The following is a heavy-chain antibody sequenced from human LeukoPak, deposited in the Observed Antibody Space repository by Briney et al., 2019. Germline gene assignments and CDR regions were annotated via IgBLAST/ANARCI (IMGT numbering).Heavy chain of an antibody. CDR2: IKQDGSEK. CDR1: GFAFNSYW. CDR3: ARVSGWYSWHLDL. J-gene: IGHJ2*01. Sequence: GGSLRLSCVASGFAFNSYWMSWVRQAPGKGLEWVANIKQDGSEKKYVDSVKGRLTISRDNAKNSLYLQMNSLSAEDTAEYYCARVSGWYSWHLDLWGRGTLVSVSS. D-gene: IGHD6-19*01. V-gene: IGHV3-7*01.